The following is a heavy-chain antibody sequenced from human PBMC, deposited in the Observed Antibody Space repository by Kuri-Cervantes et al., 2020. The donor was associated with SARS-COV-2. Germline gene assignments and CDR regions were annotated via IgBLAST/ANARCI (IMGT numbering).Heavy chain of an antibody. CDR3: ARVGGQVAGTLYFQH. CDR2: IYYSGST. CDR1: GYSISSGYY. V-gene: IGHV4-38-2*01. D-gene: IGHD6-19*01. J-gene: IGHJ1*01. Sequence: SETLSLTCAVSGYSISSGYYWGWIRQPPGKGPEWIGSIYYSGSTYYNPSLKSRVTISVDTSKNQFSLKLSSVTAADTAVYYCARVGGQVAGTLYFQHWGQGTLVTVSS.